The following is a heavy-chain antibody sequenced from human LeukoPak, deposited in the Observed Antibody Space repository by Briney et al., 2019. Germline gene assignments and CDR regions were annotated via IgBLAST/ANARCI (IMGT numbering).Heavy chain of an antibody. CDR2: IYSDGTS. D-gene: IGHD7-27*01. CDR1: GFTVSNSY. V-gene: IGHV3-53*01. CDR3: TKTGGPWD. J-gene: IGHJ4*02. Sequence: GGSLRLSCAASGFTVSNSYMSWIRQAPGKGLEWVSVIYSDGTSYYADSVKAQFSISRDNSKNTLYLQMNSLRVEDTAMYYCTKTGGPWDWGQGTLVTVSS.